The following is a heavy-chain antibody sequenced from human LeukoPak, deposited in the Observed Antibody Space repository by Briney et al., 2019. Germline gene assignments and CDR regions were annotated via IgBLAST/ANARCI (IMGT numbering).Heavy chain of an antibody. D-gene: IGHD3-10*01. CDR3: TRTVGVQPLDY. J-gene: IGHJ4*02. CDR1: GGSISSSSYY. Sequence: NLSETLSLTCTVSGGSISSSSYYWAWIRQPPGKGLEWMGSIHYSGSTYSNPSLKSRVTISVDTSKNQFSLKMSSVTAADTAVYYCTRTVGVQPLDYWGQGIMVTVSS. V-gene: IGHV4-39*01. CDR2: IHYSGST.